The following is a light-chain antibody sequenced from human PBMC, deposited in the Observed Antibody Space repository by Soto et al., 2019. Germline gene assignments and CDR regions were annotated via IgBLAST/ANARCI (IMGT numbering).Light chain of an antibody. CDR2: LGS. CDR3: IQALQTPYT. V-gene: IGKV2-28*01. CDR1: QSLLHSNGRTF. J-gene: IGKJ2*01. Sequence: DIVVTQSPLSLPVTPGEPASISCRSGQSLLHSNGRTFLAWYLQKPGQSPQILLYLGSNRASGVPDRVSGSVSGRDFTLHISRVEAEDVGVYYCIQALQTPYTFGQGTKLEI.